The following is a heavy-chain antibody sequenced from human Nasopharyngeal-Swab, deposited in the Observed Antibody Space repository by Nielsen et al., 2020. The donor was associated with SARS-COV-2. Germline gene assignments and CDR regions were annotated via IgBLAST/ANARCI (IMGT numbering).Heavy chain of an antibody. Sequence: GGSLRPSCAASGSTSSSYAMSWVRQPPGKGLEWVSAISGSGGSTYYADSVKGRFTISRDNSKNTLYLQMNSLRAEDTAVYYCAKNLRYQRRNSPGYYYYGMDVWGQGTTVTVSS. CDR3: AKNLRYQRRNSPGYYYYGMDV. CDR1: GSTSSSYA. D-gene: IGHD2-2*01. J-gene: IGHJ6*02. V-gene: IGHV3-23*01. CDR2: ISGSGGST.